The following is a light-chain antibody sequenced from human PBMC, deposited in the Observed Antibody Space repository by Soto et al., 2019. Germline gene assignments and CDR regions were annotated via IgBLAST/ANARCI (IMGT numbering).Light chain of an antibody. J-gene: IGKJ4*01. CDR2: AAS. CDR3: QQSYSTPT. CDR1: QSISSY. V-gene: IGKV1-39*01. Sequence: DIQITHTPSTLSGSVGHRVTITFRASQSISSYLNWYQQKPGKAPKLLIYAASSLQSGVPSRFNGSGSGTDFTLTISSLQPEDFATYYCQQSYSTPTIGGGTKVDIK.